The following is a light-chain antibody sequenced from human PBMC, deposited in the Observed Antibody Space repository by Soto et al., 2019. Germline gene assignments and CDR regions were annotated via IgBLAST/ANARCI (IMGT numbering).Light chain of an antibody. CDR1: QSVSSN. CDR2: GAS. Sequence: EIVMTQSPATLSVSPGERATLSCRASQSVSSNLAWYQQKPGQAPRLLIYGASTRATGIPARFSGSGSGTEFTLIISSLQSEDFAVYYCQQYYNWPKTFGQGTKVEIK. CDR3: QQYYNWPKT. V-gene: IGKV3-15*01. J-gene: IGKJ1*01.